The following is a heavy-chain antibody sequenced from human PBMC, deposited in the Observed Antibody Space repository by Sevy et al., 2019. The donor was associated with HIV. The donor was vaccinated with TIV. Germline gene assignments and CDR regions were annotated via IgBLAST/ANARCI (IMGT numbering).Heavy chain of an antibody. CDR2: FDPEDGKT. D-gene: IGHD3-22*01. CDR1: GYTLTELS. J-gene: IGHJ4*02. CDR3: ASTRDYYDSSGYYFDY. V-gene: IGHV1-24*01. Sequence: ASVKVSCKVSGYTLTELSIHWVRQAPGKGLEWLVTFDPEDGKTIYAQNFQSRVTMTEDTSTDTTYMELSSLRSADTAVYYCASTRDYYDSSGYYFDYWGQGTLVTVSS.